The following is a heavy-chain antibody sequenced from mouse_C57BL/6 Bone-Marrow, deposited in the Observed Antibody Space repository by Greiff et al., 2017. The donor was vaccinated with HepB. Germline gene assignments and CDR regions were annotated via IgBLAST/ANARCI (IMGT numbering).Heavy chain of an antibody. CDR1: GYTFTDYN. CDR3: ARRDWDWYFDV. Sequence: VQLQQSGPELVKPGASVKIPCKASGYTFTDYNMDWVKQSHGKSLEWIGDINPNNGGTIYNQKFKGKATLTVDKSSSTAYMELRSLTSEDTAVYYCARRDWDWYFDVWGTGTTVTGSS. J-gene: IGHJ1*03. CDR2: INPNNGGT. D-gene: IGHD4-1*01. V-gene: IGHV1-18*01.